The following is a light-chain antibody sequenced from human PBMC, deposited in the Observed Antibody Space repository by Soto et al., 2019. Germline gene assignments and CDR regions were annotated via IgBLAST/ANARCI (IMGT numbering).Light chain of an antibody. J-gene: IGKJ1*01. CDR3: QQYGHSLWT. V-gene: IGKV3-20*01. CDR2: GAS. Sequence: DIVLTQSPGTLSLSPGERASLSCRASQSVSSGHLAWYQQNPGQAPRLLIYGASSRATGIPDRFSGSGSGTDFTLTISRLEPEDYAVYYFQQYGHSLWTFGQGNKVEIK. CDR1: QSVSSGH.